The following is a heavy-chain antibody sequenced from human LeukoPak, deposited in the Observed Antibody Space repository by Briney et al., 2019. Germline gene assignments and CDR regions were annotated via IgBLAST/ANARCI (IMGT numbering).Heavy chain of an antibody. CDR1: GFTFISYA. D-gene: IGHD6-13*01. CDR2: ISFHGTDT. CDR3: AREVHGSSWYVGDDYYYYYMDV. J-gene: IGHJ6*03. V-gene: IGHV3-30*04. Sequence: GGSLRLSCAASGFTFISYAIHWVRQAPGKGLEWVAVISFHGTDTFYADSVKGRFTISRDNAKNSLYLQMNSLRAEDTAVYYCAREVHGSSWYVGDDYYYYYMDVWGKGTTVTVSS.